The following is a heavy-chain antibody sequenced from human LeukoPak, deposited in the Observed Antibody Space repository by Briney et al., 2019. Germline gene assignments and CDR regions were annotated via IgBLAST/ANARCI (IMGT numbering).Heavy chain of an antibody. CDR3: ARLNYGSGSYYIDY. D-gene: IGHD3-10*01. CDR2: MYYSGIT. CDR1: GGSISSNY. J-gene: IGHJ4*02. Sequence: SETLPLTCTVSGGSISSNYWSWIRQPPGKGLEWIGYMYYSGITNYNPSLKSRVTISADASKNQVSLKLSSVTAADTAVYYCARLNYGSGSYYIDYWGQGTLVTVSS. V-gene: IGHV4-59*08.